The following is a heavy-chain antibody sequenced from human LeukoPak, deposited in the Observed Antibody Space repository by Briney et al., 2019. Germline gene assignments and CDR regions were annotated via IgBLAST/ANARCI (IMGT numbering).Heavy chain of an antibody. CDR2: ISSSSSYI. V-gene: IGHV3-21*01. Sequence: GGSLRLSCAASRFTFSSYNMNWVRQAPGKGLEWVPSISSSSSYIYYADSVKGRFTISRDNAKNSLYLQMNSLRAEDTAVYYCARRHTSGYPYFDYWGQGTLVTVSS. CDR1: RFTFSSYN. CDR3: ARRHTSGYPYFDY. D-gene: IGHD3-22*01. J-gene: IGHJ4*02.